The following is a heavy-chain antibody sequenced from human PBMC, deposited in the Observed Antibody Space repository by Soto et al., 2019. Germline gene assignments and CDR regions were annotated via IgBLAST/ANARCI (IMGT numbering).Heavy chain of an antibody. CDR1: GGTFSSYA. J-gene: IGHJ5*02. D-gene: IGHD6-6*01. Sequence: AVKVSCKASGGTFSSYAISWVRQAPGQGLEWMGGIIPIFGTADYAQKFQGRVTITADESTSTAYMELSSLRSEDTAVYYCARARGSSSSRGRFDPWGQGTLVTVYS. CDR3: ARARGSSSSRGRFDP. CDR2: IIPIFGTA. V-gene: IGHV1-69*13.